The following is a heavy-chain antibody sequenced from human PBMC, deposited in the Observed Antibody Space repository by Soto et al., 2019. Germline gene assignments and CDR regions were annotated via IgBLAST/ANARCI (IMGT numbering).Heavy chain of an antibody. Sequence: PSETLSLTCTVSTASVNSYYWSWIQQPAGKGLEWIGRLYANENTDYNPSLRSRVTISVDTKRQFSLKLSSVTAADTAVYYCARDHPNWYFDLWGRGTPVTVSS. CDR1: TASVNSYY. CDR3: ARDHPNWYFDL. V-gene: IGHV4-4*07. CDR2: LYANENT. J-gene: IGHJ2*01.